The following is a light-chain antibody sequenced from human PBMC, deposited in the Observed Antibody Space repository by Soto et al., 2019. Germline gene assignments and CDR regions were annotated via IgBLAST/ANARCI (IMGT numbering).Light chain of an antibody. Sequence: QSVLTQPRSVSGSPGQSVTISCTGTSSDVGGYNYVSWYQQHPGKAPKLMIYDVSKRPSGVPDRFSGSKSGNTASLTISGLQAEDKADYYCCSYAGSYTRYVFGTGTKLTVL. J-gene: IGLJ1*01. CDR1: SSDVGGYNY. CDR3: CSYAGSYTRYV. V-gene: IGLV2-11*01. CDR2: DVS.